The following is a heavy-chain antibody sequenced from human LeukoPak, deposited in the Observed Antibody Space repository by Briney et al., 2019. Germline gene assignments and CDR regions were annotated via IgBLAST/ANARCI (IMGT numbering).Heavy chain of an antibody. D-gene: IGHD3-10*02. V-gene: IGHV4-59*08. Sequence: SETLSLTCTVSGGSISSYYWSWIRQPPGKGLEWIGYIYYSGSTNYNPSLKSRVTISVDTSKNQFSLKLSSVTAADTAVYYCARLHYYVPDAFDIWGQGTMVTVSS. CDR1: GGSISSYY. CDR3: ARLHYYVPDAFDI. CDR2: IYYSGST. J-gene: IGHJ3*02.